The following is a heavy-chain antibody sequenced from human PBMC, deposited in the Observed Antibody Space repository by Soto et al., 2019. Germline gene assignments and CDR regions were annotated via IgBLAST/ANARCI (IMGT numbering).Heavy chain of an antibody. CDR1: GFTFSSYA. Sequence: GGSPRLSCAASGFTFSSYAMSWVRQAPGKGLEWVSAISGSGGSTYYADSVKGRFTISRDNSKNTLYLQMNSLRAEDTAVYYCAKGEYQLLLRSQDYYYYGMDVWGQGTTVTVSS. J-gene: IGHJ6*02. V-gene: IGHV3-23*01. D-gene: IGHD2-2*01. CDR2: ISGSGGST. CDR3: AKGEYQLLLRSQDYYYYGMDV.